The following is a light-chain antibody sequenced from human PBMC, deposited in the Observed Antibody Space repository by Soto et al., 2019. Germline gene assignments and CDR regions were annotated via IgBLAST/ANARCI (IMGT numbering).Light chain of an antibody. J-gene: IGKJ1*01. Sequence: EIVLTQSPGTLSLSPGERATLSCRASQSVGSRWLAWYQQKPGQAPRLLIYGASIRATGIPDRFSGSGSGTDFTLTISRLEPEDFAVYYCQQDDSSRTFGQGTKVEMK. CDR3: QQDDSSRT. CDR2: GAS. CDR1: QSVGSRW. V-gene: IGKV3-20*01.